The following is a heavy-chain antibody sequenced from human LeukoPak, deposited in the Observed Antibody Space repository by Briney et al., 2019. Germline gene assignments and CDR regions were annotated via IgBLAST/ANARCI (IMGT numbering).Heavy chain of an antibody. D-gene: IGHD2-2*01. CDR3: ARGPIIDIVVIPAAADYYHMDV. CDR1: GYTFTSYG. V-gene: IGHV1-18*01. J-gene: IGHJ6*03. Sequence: ASVKVSCKASGYTFTSYGISWVRQAPGQGLEWMGWISAYNGNTRYAQKLQGRVTMTTDSSTSTAYMELRSLRSDDTAVYYCARGPIIDIVVIPAAADYYHMDVWGKGTTVTVSS. CDR2: ISAYNGNT.